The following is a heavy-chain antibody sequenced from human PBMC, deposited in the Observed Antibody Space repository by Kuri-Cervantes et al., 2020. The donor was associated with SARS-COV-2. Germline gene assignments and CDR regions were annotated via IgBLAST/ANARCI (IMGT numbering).Heavy chain of an antibody. Sequence: ESLKISCAVYGGSFSGYYWSWIRQPPGKGLEWIGEINHSGSTNYNPSLKSRVTISVDTSKNQFSLKLSSVTAADTAVYYCARHGTLAVAGTYTGWFDPWGQGTLVTVSS. CDR2: INHSGST. CDR3: ARHGTLAVAGTYTGWFDP. V-gene: IGHV4-34*01. CDR1: GGSFSGYY. J-gene: IGHJ5*02. D-gene: IGHD6-19*01.